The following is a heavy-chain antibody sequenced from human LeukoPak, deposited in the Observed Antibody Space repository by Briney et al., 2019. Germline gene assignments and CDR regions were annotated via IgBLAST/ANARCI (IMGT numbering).Heavy chain of an antibody. CDR1: GGSISSSSYY. CDR2: IYYSGST. Sequence: SETLSLTCTVSGGSISSSSYYWGWIRQPPGKGLEWIGSIYYSGSTYYNPSLKSRVTISVDTSKNQFSLKLSSVTAADTAVYYCARIALGEWLFFSMDVWGQGTTVTVSS. CDR3: ARIALGEWLFFSMDV. J-gene: IGHJ6*02. D-gene: IGHD3-3*01. V-gene: IGHV4-39*01.